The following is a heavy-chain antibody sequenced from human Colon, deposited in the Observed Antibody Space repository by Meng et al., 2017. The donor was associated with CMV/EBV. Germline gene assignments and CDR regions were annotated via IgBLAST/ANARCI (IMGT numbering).Heavy chain of an antibody. CDR3: VGVAARISLSFDY. V-gene: IGHV4-39*01. CDR2: IYYSGSA. J-gene: IGHJ4*02. CDR1: GGSISSDSYY. D-gene: IGHD6-6*01. Sequence: GSLRLSCIVSGGSISSDSYYWGWIRQPPGKGLEWIGSIYYSGSAYHNPSLKSRLTISVDTSKNQFALKLSSVTAADTAVYYCVGVAARISLSFDYWGQGTLVTVSS.